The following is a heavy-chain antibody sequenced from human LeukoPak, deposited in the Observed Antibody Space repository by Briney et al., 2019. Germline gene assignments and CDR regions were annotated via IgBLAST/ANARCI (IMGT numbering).Heavy chain of an antibody. CDR3: ARSPYYYDSSGYYLPIYYYYGMDV. D-gene: IGHD3-22*01. CDR1: GYTFTGYY. V-gene: IGHV1-8*02. CDR2: INPNSGNT. Sequence: ASVKVSCKASGYTFTGYYMHWVRQAPGQGLEWMGWINPNSGNTGYAQKFQGRVTMTRNTSISTAYMELSSLRSEDTAVYYCARSPYYYDSSGYYLPIYYYYGMDVWGQGTTVTVSS. J-gene: IGHJ6*02.